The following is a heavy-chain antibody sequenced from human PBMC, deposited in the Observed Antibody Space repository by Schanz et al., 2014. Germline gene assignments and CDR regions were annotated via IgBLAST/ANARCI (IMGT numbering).Heavy chain of an antibody. V-gene: IGHV1-69*04. J-gene: IGHJ4*02. D-gene: IGHD6-13*01. CDR1: GYTFTSYG. Sequence: QVQLVQSGAEVKKPGASVKVSCKASGYTFTSYGINWVRQAPGQGLEWMGRIIPILGIANYAQKFQGRVTITADRSTSTAYMELSSLRSEDTAVYYCASSGAGYSSSWDFDYWGQGTLVTVSS. CDR2: IIPILGIA. CDR3: ASSGAGYSSSWDFDY.